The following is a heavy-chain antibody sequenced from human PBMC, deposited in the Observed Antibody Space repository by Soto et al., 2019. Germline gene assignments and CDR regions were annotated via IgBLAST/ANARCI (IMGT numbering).Heavy chain of an antibody. J-gene: IGHJ6*02. CDR2: IYTSGST. V-gene: IGHV4-4*07. D-gene: IGHD3-22*01. Sequence: PSETLSLTCTVSGGSISSYYWSWIGQPAGKGLEWIGRIYTSGSTNYNPSLKSRVTMSVDTSKNQFSLKLSSVTAADTAVYYCASLYYYDSSGYYPSDDYGMDVWGQGTTVTVSS. CDR3: ASLYYYDSSGYYPSDDYGMDV. CDR1: GGSISSYY.